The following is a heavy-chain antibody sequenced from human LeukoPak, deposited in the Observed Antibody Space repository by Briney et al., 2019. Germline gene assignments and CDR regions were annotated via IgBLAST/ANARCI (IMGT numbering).Heavy chain of an antibody. D-gene: IGHD4-23*01. V-gene: IGHV4-39*01. Sequence: PSETLSLTCTVSGGSISSSSYYWSWIRQPPGKGLEWIGSIYYSGSTYYNPSLKSRVTISVDTSKNQFSLKLSSVTAADTAVYYCARLSVVTLDYWGQGTLVTVSS. J-gene: IGHJ4*02. CDR2: IYYSGST. CDR1: GGSISSSSYY. CDR3: ARLSVVTLDY.